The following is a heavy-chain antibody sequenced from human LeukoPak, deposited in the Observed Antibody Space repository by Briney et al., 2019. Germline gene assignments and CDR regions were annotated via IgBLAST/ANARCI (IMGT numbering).Heavy chain of an antibody. D-gene: IGHD3-9*01. J-gene: IGHJ3*02. CDR1: GFTVSSNY. CDR3: ARATKSGLRYFDWLSDHDAFDI. V-gene: IGHV3-66*01. CDR2: IYSGGST. Sequence: PGGSLRLSCAASGFTVSSNYMSWVRQAPGKGLEWVSVIYSGGSTYYADSVKGRFTISRDNSKNTLYLQMNSLRAEDTAVYYCARATKSGLRYFDWLSDHDAFDIWGQGTMVTVSS.